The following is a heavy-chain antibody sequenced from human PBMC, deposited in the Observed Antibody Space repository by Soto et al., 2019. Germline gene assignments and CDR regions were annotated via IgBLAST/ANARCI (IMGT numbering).Heavy chain of an antibody. Sequence: SETLSLTCTVSGGSISSYYWSWIRQPPGKGLEWIGYIYYSGSTNYNPSLKSRVTISVDTSKNQFSLKLSSVTAADTAVYYCARGSPDYYDFWSGYYIFWFNPWGQGTLVTVSS. V-gene: IGHV4-59*01. CDR2: IYYSGST. D-gene: IGHD3-3*01. J-gene: IGHJ5*02. CDR1: GGSISSYY. CDR3: ARGSPDYYDFWSGYYIFWFNP.